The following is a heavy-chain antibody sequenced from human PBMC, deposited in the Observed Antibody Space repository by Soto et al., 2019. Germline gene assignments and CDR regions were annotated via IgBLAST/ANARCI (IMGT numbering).Heavy chain of an antibody. Sequence: QVQLVQSGAEVKKPGSSVKVSCKASGGTFSSYAISWVRQAPGQGLEWMGGIIPIFGTANYAWKFQGKVTITADESSSTAYMELSSLRSDDTAVYYCARDQVGPHGYNDAFDIRGQGTMVTVSS. CDR3: ARDQVGPHGYNDAFDI. J-gene: IGHJ3*02. D-gene: IGHD5-12*01. V-gene: IGHV1-69*01. CDR2: IIPIFGTA. CDR1: GGTFSSYA.